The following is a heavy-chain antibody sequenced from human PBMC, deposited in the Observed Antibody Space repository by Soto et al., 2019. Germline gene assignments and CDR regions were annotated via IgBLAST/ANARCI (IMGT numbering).Heavy chain of an antibody. D-gene: IGHD5-18*01. CDR1: GGSISSYY. V-gene: IGHV4-59*01. CDR2: IYYSGST. CDR3: ARRRVETAIAWYY. Sequence: SETLSLTCTVSGGSISSYYWSWIRQSPGKGLEWIGYIYYSGSTKYNPSLKSRVTISVDTSKNQFSLKLSSVTAADTAVYYCARRRVETAIAWYYWDKGTLVTVSS. J-gene: IGHJ4*02.